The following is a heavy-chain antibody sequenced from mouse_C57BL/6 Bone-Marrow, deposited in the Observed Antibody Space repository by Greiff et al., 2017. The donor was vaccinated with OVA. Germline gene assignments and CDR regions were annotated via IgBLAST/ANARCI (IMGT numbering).Heavy chain of an antibody. CDR2: IDPNSGGT. J-gene: IGHJ3*01. CDR1: GYTFTSYW. CDR3: ASGGITTVVATKDWFAY. D-gene: IGHD1-1*01. Sequence: QVQLQQPGAELVKPGASVKLSCKASGYTFTSYWMHWVKQRPGRGLEWIGRIDPNSGGTKYNEKFKSTATLTVDKSSSTAYMQLSSRTSEDSAVYFCASGGITTVVATKDWFAYWGQGTLVTVSA. V-gene: IGHV1-72*01.